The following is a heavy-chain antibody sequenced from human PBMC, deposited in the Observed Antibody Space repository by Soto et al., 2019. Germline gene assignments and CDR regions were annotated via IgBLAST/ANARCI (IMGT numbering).Heavy chain of an antibody. CDR2: ISAYNGNT. Sequence: QVQLVQSGAEVKKPGASVKVSCKASGYTFTSYGISWVRQAPGQGLEWMGWISAYNGNTNYAQKLQGRVTMTTDTSTGTAYMERRSLRPDDTAVYYCARVYQLVGATRWFDPWGQGTLVTVSS. D-gene: IGHD1-26*01. V-gene: IGHV1-18*01. J-gene: IGHJ5*02. CDR3: ARVYQLVGATRWFDP. CDR1: GYTFTSYG.